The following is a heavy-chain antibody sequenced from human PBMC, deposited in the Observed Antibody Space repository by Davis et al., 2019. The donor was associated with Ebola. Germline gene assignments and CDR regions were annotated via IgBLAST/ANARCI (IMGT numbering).Heavy chain of an antibody. D-gene: IGHD2-2*01. V-gene: IGHV4-30-4*07. J-gene: IGHJ4*02. CDR2: IFYSGSS. CDR1: GGSISSGGYS. CDR3: ARASDIGVAY. Sequence: SETLSLTCAVFGGSISSGGYSWSWIRQPPGKGLEWIGYIFYSGSSYSNPSLQSRVTMSVDTSKNQFSLKLSSVTAADTAVYYCARASDIGVAYWGQGTLVTVSS.